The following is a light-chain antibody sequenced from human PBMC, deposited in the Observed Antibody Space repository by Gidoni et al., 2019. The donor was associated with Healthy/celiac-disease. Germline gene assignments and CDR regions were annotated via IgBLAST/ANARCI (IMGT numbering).Light chain of an antibody. V-gene: IGLV3-25*03. Sequence: SYELPQPPSLSVSPGQTARNTCPGDALPKQYAYWYQQKPGQAPVLVIYKDSERPSGIPERFSGSSSGTTVTLTISGVQAEDEADYYCQSADSSGTYVVFGGGTKLTVL. CDR3: QSADSSGTYVV. CDR1: ALPKQY. J-gene: IGLJ2*01. CDR2: KDS.